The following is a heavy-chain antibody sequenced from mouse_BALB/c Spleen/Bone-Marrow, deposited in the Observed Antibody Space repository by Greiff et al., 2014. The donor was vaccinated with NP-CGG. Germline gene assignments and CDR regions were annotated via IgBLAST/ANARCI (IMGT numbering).Heavy chain of an antibody. CDR1: GYAFSSSW. Sequence: VHLVESGPELVKPGASVKISCKASGYAFSSSWMNWVKQRPGQGLEWTGRIYPGDGDTKYNGKFKGKATLTADKSSSTAYMQLSSLTSVDSAVYFCARPLNWDPYAMDYWGQGTSVTVSS. CDR2: IYPGDGDT. V-gene: IGHV1-82*01. D-gene: IGHD4-1*02. CDR3: ARPLNWDPYAMDY. J-gene: IGHJ4*01.